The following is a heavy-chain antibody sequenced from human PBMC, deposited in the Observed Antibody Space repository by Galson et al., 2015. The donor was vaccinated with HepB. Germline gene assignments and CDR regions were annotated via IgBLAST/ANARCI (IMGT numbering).Heavy chain of an antibody. D-gene: IGHD2-2*01. Sequence: SLRLSCAASGFTFSSYWMSWVRQAPGKGLEWVANIKQDGSEKYYVDSVKGRFTISRDNAKNSLYLQMNSLRAEDTAVYYCARYDHLGYCSSTSCPSRVFWSGPLRFDYWGQGTLVTVSS. CDR2: IKQDGSEK. J-gene: IGHJ4*02. CDR3: ARYDHLGYCSSTSCPSRVFWSGPLRFDY. CDR1: GFTFSSYW. V-gene: IGHV3-7*03.